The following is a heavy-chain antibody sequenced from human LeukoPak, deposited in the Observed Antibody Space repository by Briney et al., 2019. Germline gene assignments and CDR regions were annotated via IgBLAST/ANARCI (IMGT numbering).Heavy chain of an antibody. CDR1: GFTFSSYS. V-gene: IGHV3-21*01. CDR2: ISSSSSSYI. D-gene: IGHD6-19*01. J-gene: IGHJ6*03. CDR3: ARVGSSGWYGYYYYYYYMDV. Sequence: PGGSLRLSCAASGFTFSSYSMNWVRQAPGKGLEWVSSISSSSSSYIYYADSVKGRFTISRDNAKNSLYLQMNSLRAEDTAVYYCARVGSSGWYGYYYYYYYMDVWGKGTTVTVSS.